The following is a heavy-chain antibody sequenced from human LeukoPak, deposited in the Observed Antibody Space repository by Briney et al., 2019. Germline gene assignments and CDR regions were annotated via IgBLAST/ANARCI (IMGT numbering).Heavy chain of an antibody. J-gene: IGHJ5*02. CDR2: ISAYNGNT. D-gene: IGHD1-14*01. CDR3: ARDRYLNWFDP. CDR1: GYTFTSYG. Sequence: ASVKVSCKDSGYTFTSYGISWVGQAPGKGREGMGWISAYNGNTNYAQKLQGRVTMTTDTSTSTAYMELRSLRSDDTAVYYCARDRYLNWFDPWGQGTLVTVSS. V-gene: IGHV1-18*01.